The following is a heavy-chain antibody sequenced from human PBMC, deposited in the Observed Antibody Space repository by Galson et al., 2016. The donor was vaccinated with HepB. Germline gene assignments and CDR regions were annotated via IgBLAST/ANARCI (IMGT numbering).Heavy chain of an antibody. D-gene: IGHD6-19*01. CDR2: ISPSSSTK. CDR1: GFTFSSYT. V-gene: IGHV3-48*02. Sequence: SLRLSCAASGFTFSSYTMNWVRQAPGKGLEWVSYISPSSSTKYYRDSVKGRFTISRDNAKNSLYLQMNSLRDEDTAVYYCARGLAVAGSSYYYYGVDVWGQGTTVTVSS. J-gene: IGHJ6*02. CDR3: ARGLAVAGSSYYYYGVDV.